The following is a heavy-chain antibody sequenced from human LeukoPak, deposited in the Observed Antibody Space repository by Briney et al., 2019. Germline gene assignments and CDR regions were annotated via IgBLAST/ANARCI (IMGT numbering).Heavy chain of an antibody. D-gene: IGHD3-10*01. CDR2: INHSGST. Sequence: KPSETLSLTCAVYGGSFSGYYWSWIRQPPGKGLEWIGEINHSGSTNYNPSLKSRVTISVDTSKNQFSLKLSSVTAADTAVYYCARKNILWCGELYFDYWGQGTLVTVSS. V-gene: IGHV4-34*01. J-gene: IGHJ4*02. CDR3: ARKNILWCGELYFDY. CDR1: GGSFSGYY.